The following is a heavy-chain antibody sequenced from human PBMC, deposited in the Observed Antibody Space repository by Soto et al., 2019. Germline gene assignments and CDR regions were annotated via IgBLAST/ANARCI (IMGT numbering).Heavy chain of an antibody. Sequence: GGSLRLSCAASGFTFSSYGMHWVRQAPGKGLEWVAVISYDGSNKYYADSVKGRFTISRDNSKNTLYLQMNSLRAEDTAVYYCAKSLGLLLLYYYYGMDVWGQGTTVTVSS. J-gene: IGHJ6*02. CDR3: AKSLGLLLLYYYYGMDV. CDR2: ISYDGSNK. D-gene: IGHD2-15*01. V-gene: IGHV3-30*18. CDR1: GFTFSSYG.